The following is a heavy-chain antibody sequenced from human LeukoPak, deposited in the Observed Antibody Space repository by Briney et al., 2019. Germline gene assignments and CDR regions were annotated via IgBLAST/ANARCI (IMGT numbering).Heavy chain of an antibody. CDR2: IYSGGST. CDR1: GFTASSNY. CDR3: ARGSFDADDY. Sequence: GGSLRLSCAASGFTASSNYMSWVRQAPGKGLEWVSVIYSGGSTYYADSVKGRFTISRDNSKNTLYLQMNSLRAEDTAVYYCARGSFDADDYWGQGTLVTVSS. J-gene: IGHJ4*02. V-gene: IGHV3-53*01. D-gene: IGHD3-9*01.